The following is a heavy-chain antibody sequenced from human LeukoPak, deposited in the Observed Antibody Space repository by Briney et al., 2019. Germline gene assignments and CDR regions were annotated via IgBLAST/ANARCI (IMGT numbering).Heavy chain of an antibody. CDR2: ISGSGGST. CDR3: AKDQGLLWFGEDNWFDP. Sequence: GGSLRLSCAASGFTFSSYAMSWVRQAPGKGLEWVSAISGSGGSTYYADSVKGRFTISRDNSKNALYLQMNSLRAVDTAVYYCAKDQGLLWFGEDNWFDPWGQGTLVTVSS. CDR1: GFTFSSYA. J-gene: IGHJ5*02. V-gene: IGHV3-23*01. D-gene: IGHD3-10*01.